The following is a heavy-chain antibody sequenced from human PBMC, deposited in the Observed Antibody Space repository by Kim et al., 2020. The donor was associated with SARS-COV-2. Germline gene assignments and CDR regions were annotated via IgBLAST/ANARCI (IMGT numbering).Heavy chain of an antibody. CDR1: GYVFTSYC. J-gene: IGHJ5*02. CDR3: ARHGTTFLTPTLT. V-gene: IGHV5-51*01. Sequence: GESLKISCQASGYVFTSYCIAWVRQMPGKGLEWMGIIFPGDSNPRYSPCFEGQVSLSVDKSISTAYLQWSSLKASDTAMYYCARHGTTFLTPTLTWGQGTQVTVSS. CDR2: IFPGDSNP. D-gene: IGHD3-16*01.